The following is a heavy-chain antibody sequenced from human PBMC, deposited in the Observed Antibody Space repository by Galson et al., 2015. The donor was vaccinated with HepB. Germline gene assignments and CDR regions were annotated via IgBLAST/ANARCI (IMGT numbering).Heavy chain of an antibody. CDR2: IRSKANFYTT. CDR1: GFTFRDDY. D-gene: IGHD1-14*01. J-gene: IGHJ6*03. V-gene: IGHV3-72*01. Sequence: SLRLSCAAPGFTFRDDYIDWVPQAPGKGLEWVGRIRSKANFYTTDYAAYVKGRFTLSRDDSKTSVYLQMNSLKTEDTAAYYCARAPRGGPLRSYYMDVWGKGTTVTVSS. CDR3: ARAPRGGPLRSYYMDV.